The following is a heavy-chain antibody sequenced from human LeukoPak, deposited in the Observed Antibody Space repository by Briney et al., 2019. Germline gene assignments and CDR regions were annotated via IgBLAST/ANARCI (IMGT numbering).Heavy chain of an antibody. Sequence: GGSLRLSCAVSGFTFDDYAMHWVRQVPGKGLKWVSGINWNSDSIGYADSVKGRFTTSRDNAKNSLYLQMNSLRAEDTAFYYCAINGGGDSGYGNFDYWSQGTLVTVSS. CDR2: INWNSDSI. J-gene: IGHJ4*02. D-gene: IGHD5-12*01. V-gene: IGHV3-9*01. CDR1: GFTFDDYA. CDR3: AINGGGDSGYGNFDY.